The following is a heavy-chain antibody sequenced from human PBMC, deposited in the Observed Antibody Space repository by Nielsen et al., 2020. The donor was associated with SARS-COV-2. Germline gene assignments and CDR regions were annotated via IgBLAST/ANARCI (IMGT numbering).Heavy chain of an antibody. J-gene: IGHJ4*02. CDR2: INWNGGIT. D-gene: IGHD1-20*01. CDR1: GFTFSSYG. CDR3: ANAPNWNDGPFDY. Sequence: SLKISCAASGFTFSSYGMHWVRQAPGKGLEWVSGINWNGGITVYADSVKGRFTISRGNAKNSLYLQMNSLRAEDTALYYCANAPNWNDGPFDYWGQGTLVTVSS. V-gene: IGHV3-9*01.